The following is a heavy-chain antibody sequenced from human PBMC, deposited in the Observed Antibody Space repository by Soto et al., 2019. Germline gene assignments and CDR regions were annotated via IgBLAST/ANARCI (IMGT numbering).Heavy chain of an antibody. CDR2: INHSGST. V-gene: IGHV4-34*01. CDR3: ARGGSDYGDYHEFEYYYYGMDV. Sequence: PSETLSLTCAVYGGSFSGYYWSWIRPPPGKGLEWIGEINHSGSTNYNPSLKSRVTISVDTSKNQFSLKLSSVTAADTAVYYCARGGSDYGDYHEFEYYYYGMDVWGQGTTVTVSS. CDR1: GGSFSGYY. J-gene: IGHJ6*02. D-gene: IGHD4-17*01.